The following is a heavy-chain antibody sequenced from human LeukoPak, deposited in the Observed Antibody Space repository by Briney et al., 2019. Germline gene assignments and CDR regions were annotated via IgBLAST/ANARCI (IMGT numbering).Heavy chain of an antibody. CDR1: GFTFSTYW. D-gene: IGHD3-10*02. CDR3: AELGITMIGGV. CDR2: ISSSGSTI. Sequence: PGGSLRLSCAASGFTFSTYWMNWVRQAPGKGLEWVSYISSSGSTIYYADSVKGRFTISRDNAKNSLYLQMNSLRAEDTAVYYCAELGITMIGGVWGKGTTVTISP. J-gene: IGHJ6*04. V-gene: IGHV3-48*04.